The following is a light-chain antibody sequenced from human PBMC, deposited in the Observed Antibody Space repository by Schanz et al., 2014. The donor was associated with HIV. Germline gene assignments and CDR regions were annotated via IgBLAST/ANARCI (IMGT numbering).Light chain of an antibody. CDR3: GALSTSDAPV. J-gene: IGLJ1*01. V-gene: IGLV2-14*03. CDR1: SSDIGDDNY. Sequence: QSALTQPASVSGSPGQSITLSCAGSSSDIGDDNYVSWYQQHAGAAPKLIIYDVNERPSGVSHRFSASKSGNTAFLTISGLQAEDEADYYCGALSTSDAPVFGTGTKLTVL. CDR2: DVN.